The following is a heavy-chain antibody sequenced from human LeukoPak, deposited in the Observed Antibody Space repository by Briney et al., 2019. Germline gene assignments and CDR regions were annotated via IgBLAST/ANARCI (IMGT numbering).Heavy chain of an antibody. CDR3: ARVLDILTGYYIPAEGWFDP. D-gene: IGHD3-9*01. Sequence: ASVKVSCKASGYSFTNYAMNWVRQAPGQGLEWMGWISAYNGNTNYAQKLQGRVTMTTDTSTSTAYMELRSLRSDDTAVYYCARVLDILTGYYIPAEGWFDPWGQGTLVTVSS. J-gene: IGHJ5*02. CDR1: GYSFTNYA. CDR2: ISAYNGNT. V-gene: IGHV1-18*01.